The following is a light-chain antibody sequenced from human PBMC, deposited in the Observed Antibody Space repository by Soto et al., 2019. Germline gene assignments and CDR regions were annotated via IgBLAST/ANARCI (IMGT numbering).Light chain of an antibody. CDR2: RTS. J-gene: IGKJ5*01. V-gene: IGKV3-20*01. CDR3: QEYGSSPRS. CDR1: QSVSSSY. Sequence: IVLTQSPCALSLSPGETATLSCSASQSVSSSYLAWYQQKPGQARRLLMLRTSSRATGIPDRFSGSGYGTDFTLTISRLEPEDFAVYYCQEYGSSPRSFGEGTRLEIK.